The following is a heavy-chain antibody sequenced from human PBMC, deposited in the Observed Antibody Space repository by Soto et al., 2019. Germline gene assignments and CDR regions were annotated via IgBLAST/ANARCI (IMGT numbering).Heavy chain of an antibody. CDR3: ARERGTLYYYYGMDV. Sequence: EVQLVESGGGLVKPGGSLRLSCAASGFTFSSYSMNWVRQAPGKGLEWVSSISSSSSYIYYADSVKGRFTISTDNAKNSLYLQMNSLRAEDTAVYYCARERGTLYYYYGMDVWGQGTTVTVSS. V-gene: IGHV3-21*01. D-gene: IGHD3-16*01. CDR1: GFTFSSYS. CDR2: ISSSSSYI. J-gene: IGHJ6*02.